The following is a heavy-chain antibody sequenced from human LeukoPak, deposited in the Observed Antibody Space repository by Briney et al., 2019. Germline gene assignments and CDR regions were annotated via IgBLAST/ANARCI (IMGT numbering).Heavy chain of an antibody. Sequence: PGGSPRLSRAASGFTFSTYSMNWVRQAPGQGLEWVSYINSDTIWYTDSVKGRFTISMTKAKNSLFLQMNSLRAEDTAVYYCARDRDWGFDYWSQGTLVTVYS. J-gene: IGHJ4*02. CDR3: ARDRDWGFDY. V-gene: IGHV3-48*01. CDR1: GFTFSTYS. D-gene: IGHD7-27*01. CDR2: INSDTI.